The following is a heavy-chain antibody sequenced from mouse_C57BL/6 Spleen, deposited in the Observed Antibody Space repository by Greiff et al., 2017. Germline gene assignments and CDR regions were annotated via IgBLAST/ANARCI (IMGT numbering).Heavy chain of an antibody. CDR3: ARRGTVVPYWYFDV. CDR1: GYAFTNYL. CDR2: INPGSGGT. V-gene: IGHV1-54*01. J-gene: IGHJ1*03. D-gene: IGHD1-1*01. Sequence: QVQLQQSGAELVRPGTSVKVSCKASGYAFTNYLIEWVKQRPGQGLEWIGVINPGSGGTNYNEKFKGKATLTADKSSSTAYMQLSSLTSEDSAVYYCARRGTVVPYWYFDVWGTGTTVTVSS.